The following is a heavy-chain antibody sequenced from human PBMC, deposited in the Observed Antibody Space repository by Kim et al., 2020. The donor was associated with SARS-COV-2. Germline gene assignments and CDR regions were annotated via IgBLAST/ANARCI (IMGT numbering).Heavy chain of an antibody. Sequence: GGSLRLSCAASGFTFSSYGMHSVRQAPGKGLEWVAVIWYDGSNKYYADSVKGRFTISRDNSKNTLYLQMNSLRAEDTAVYYCARDRLSRLMITFGGVIDYGMDVWGQGTTVTVSS. CDR2: IWYDGSNK. D-gene: IGHD3-16*02. CDR1: GFTFSSYG. J-gene: IGHJ6*02. V-gene: IGHV3-33*01. CDR3: ARDRLSRLMITFGGVIDYGMDV.